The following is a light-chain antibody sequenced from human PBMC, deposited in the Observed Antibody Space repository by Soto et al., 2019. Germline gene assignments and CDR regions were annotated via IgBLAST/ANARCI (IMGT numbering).Light chain of an antibody. V-gene: IGKV3-20*01. CDR1: QSVSTNY. J-gene: IGKJ5*01. CDR2: GAS. Sequence: EIVLTQSPGTLSLSPGERATISCRASQSVSTNYLAWYQQKPGRAPRLLIYGASSRVTGIPCRFSGSGSGTDFTLIISRLEPEDFAVYYCQQYGSSPSITFGQGTRLEIK. CDR3: QQYGSSPSIT.